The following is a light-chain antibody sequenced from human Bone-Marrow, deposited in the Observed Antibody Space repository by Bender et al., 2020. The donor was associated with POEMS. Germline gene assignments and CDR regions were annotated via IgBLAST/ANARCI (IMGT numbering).Light chain of an antibody. Sequence: QSVLTQPPSASGTPGQRVTISCSGGSSNIGAHAVNWYQHLPGTAPKLLIYSSHRRPSEVPDRFSGSRSGTSASLAISGLQSEDEAEYYCAVWDDSLNGWVFGEGTKLTVL. CDR3: AVWDDSLNGWV. CDR2: SSH. CDR1: SSNIGAHA. V-gene: IGLV1-44*01. J-gene: IGLJ3*02.